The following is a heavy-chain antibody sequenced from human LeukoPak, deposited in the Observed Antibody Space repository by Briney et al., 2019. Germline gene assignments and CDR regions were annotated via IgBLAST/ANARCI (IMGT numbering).Heavy chain of an antibody. Sequence: GGSLRLSCSASGFTFSSYGMQWVRQAPGKGLEWVSSISSSSSYIYYADSVKGRFTISRDNAKNSLYLQMNSLRAEDTAVYYCARDLRSVATITGDFDYWGQGTLVTVSS. V-gene: IGHV3-21*01. D-gene: IGHD5-24*01. J-gene: IGHJ4*02. CDR1: GFTFSSYG. CDR2: ISSSSSYI. CDR3: ARDLRSVATITGDFDY.